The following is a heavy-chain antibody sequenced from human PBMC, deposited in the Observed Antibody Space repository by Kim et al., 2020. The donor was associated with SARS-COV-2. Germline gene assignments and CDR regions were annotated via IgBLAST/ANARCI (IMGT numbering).Heavy chain of an antibody. Sequence: SETLSLTCTVSGGSISSYYWSWIRQPPGKGLEWIGYIYYSGSTNYNPSLKSRVTISVDTSKNQFSLKLSSVTAADTAVYYCARQSGYSGYVFPFDYWGQGTLVTVSS. CDR3: ARQSGYSGYVFPFDY. V-gene: IGHV4-59*01. CDR2: IYYSGST. J-gene: IGHJ4*02. CDR1: GGSISSYY. D-gene: IGHD5-12*01.